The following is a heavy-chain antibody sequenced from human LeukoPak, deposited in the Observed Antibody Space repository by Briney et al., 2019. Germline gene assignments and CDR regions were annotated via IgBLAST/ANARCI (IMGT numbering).Heavy chain of an antibody. J-gene: IGHJ4*02. Sequence: PGGSLRLSCAASGFTFSSYNMNWGRQAPGEGLEWVSAISSESRYIYYAGSVKGRFTISRDNPKNSLYLQMSSLRAEDTAVYYCARVAGYGDYDQNFDYWGQGTLVTVSS. V-gene: IGHV3-21*01. CDR3: ARVAGYGDYDQNFDY. D-gene: IGHD4-17*01. CDR1: GFTFSSYN. CDR2: ISSESRYI.